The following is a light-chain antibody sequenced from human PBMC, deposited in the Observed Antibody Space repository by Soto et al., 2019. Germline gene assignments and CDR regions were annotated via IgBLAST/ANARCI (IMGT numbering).Light chain of an antibody. J-gene: IGLJ1*01. CDR3: SLYTSNGSLI. V-gene: IGLV2-14*02. CDR2: EVT. CDR1: SSDVGSHNF. Sequence: QSALTQPASVSGSPGQSITISCTGTSSDVGSHNFVSWYQQRPGKAPKLMIFEVTKRPSGVSSRFSASKSGNTASLTISGVQAEDETDYFCSLYTSNGSLIFGPGTKLTVL.